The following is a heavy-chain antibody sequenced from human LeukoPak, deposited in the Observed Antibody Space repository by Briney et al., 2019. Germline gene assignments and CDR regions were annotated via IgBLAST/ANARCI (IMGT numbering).Heavy chain of an antibody. J-gene: IGHJ4*02. Sequence: GGSLRLSCAASGFTFSTYSMNWVRQAPGKGLEWVSYISSSSRTIYYADSVKGRFTISRDNAKNSLYLQMNSLRAEDTAVYYCIVLAVTGTLGFDDWGQGTLVTVSS. CDR1: GFTFSTYS. CDR3: IVLAVTGTLGFDD. D-gene: IGHD6-19*01. CDR2: ISSSSRTI. V-gene: IGHV3-48*01.